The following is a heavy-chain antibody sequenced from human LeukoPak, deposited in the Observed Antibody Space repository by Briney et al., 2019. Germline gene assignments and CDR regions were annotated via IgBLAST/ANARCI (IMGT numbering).Heavy chain of an antibody. V-gene: IGHV3-48*02. CDR1: GFTFSSYS. Sequence: GGSLRLSCAASGFTFSSYSMNWVRQAPGKGLEWVSYISSSSSTIYYADSVKGRFTISRDNAKNSLYLQMNSLRDEDTAVYYCARGGGSSSWYPVDFDYWGQGTPVTVSS. CDR3: ARGGGSSSWYPVDFDY. CDR2: ISSSSSTI. D-gene: IGHD6-13*01. J-gene: IGHJ4*02.